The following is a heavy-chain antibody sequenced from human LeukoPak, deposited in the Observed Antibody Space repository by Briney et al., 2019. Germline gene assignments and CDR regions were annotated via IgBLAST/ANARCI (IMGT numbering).Heavy chain of an antibody. J-gene: IGHJ4*02. Sequence: SETLSLTCTVSGGSISSYYWSWIRQPPGKGLEWIGSIYYSGSTNYNPSLKSRVTISVDTSKNQFSLKLSSVTAADTAVYYCARRTVMFPYDYWGQGTLVTVSS. CDR3: ARRTVMFPYDY. CDR2: IYYSGST. D-gene: IGHD4-17*01. V-gene: IGHV4-59*12. CDR1: GGSISSYY.